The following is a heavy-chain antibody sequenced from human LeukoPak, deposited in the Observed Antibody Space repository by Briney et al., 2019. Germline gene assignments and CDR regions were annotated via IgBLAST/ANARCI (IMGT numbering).Heavy chain of an antibody. CDR2: MNPNSGNT. CDR3: ARGDTWIQSYRYYAMDV. Sequence: ASVKVSCKASGYTFTSYDINWVRQATGQGLEWMGWMNPNSGNTGYAQKFQGRVTMTRNTSISTAYMELSSLRSEDTAVYYCARGDTWIQSYRYYAMDVWGQGTTVAVSS. V-gene: IGHV1-8*01. CDR1: GYTFTSYD. D-gene: IGHD5-18*01. J-gene: IGHJ6*02.